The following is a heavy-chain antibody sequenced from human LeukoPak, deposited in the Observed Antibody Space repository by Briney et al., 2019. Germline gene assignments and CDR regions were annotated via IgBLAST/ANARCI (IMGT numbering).Heavy chain of an antibody. J-gene: IGHJ4*02. CDR3: TRHSSAGVDY. V-gene: IGHV3-73*01. D-gene: IGHD6-6*01. CDR2: IRSKANSYAT. Sequence: GGSLRLSCAASGFTFSGSAMHWVRRASGKGLEWVGRIRSKANSYATAYAASVKGRFTISRDDSKNTAYLQMNSLKTEDTAVYYCTRHSSAGVDYWGQGTLVTVSS. CDR1: GFTFSGSA.